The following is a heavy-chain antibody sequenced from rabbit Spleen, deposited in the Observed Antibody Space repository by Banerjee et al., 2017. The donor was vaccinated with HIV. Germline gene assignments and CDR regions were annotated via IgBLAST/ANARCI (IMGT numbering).Heavy chain of an antibody. CDR3: ARDTSSSFSSYGMDL. J-gene: IGHJ6*01. D-gene: IGHD1-1*01. V-gene: IGHV1S45*01. CDR2: IDIGSSGFT. CDR1: GVSFSDKDV. Sequence: QEQLVESGGGLVQPEGSLTLTCKASGVSFSDKDVMCWVRQAPGKGLEWIACIDIGSSGFTYFASWAKGRFTISKTSSTTVTLQMTSLTAADTATYFCARDTSSSFSSYGMDLWGPGTLVTVS.